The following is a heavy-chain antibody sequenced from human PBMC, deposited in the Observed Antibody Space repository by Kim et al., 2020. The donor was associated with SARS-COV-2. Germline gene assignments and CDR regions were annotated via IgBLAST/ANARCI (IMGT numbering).Heavy chain of an antibody. CDR2: IYYSGST. CDR3: ASYGVGAQRLYAFDI. V-gene: IGHV4-39*07. Sequence: SETLSLTCTVSGGSISSSSYYWGWIRQPPGKGLEWIGSIYYSGSTYYNPSLKSRVTISVDTSKNQFSLKLSSVTAADTAVYYCASYGVGAQRLYAFDIWGQGTMVTVSS. J-gene: IGHJ3*02. D-gene: IGHD1-26*01. CDR1: GGSISSSSYY.